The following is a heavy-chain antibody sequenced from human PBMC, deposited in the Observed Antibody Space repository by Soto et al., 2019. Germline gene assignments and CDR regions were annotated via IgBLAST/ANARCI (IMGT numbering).Heavy chain of an antibody. Sequence: QVQLQESGPGLVKPSETLSLTCTVSGGSISSYYWSWIRQPPGKGLEWIGYIYYSGSTNYNPSLKSGVTISVDTSKNQFSLKLSSVTAADTAVYYCARGALGYCSSTSCYSFDYWGQGTLVTVSS. CDR2: IYYSGST. CDR1: GGSISSYY. D-gene: IGHD2-2*01. V-gene: IGHV4-59*01. CDR3: ARGALGYCSSTSCYSFDY. J-gene: IGHJ4*02.